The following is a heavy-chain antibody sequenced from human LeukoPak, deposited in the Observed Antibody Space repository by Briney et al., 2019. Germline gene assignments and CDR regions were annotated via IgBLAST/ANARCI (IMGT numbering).Heavy chain of an antibody. D-gene: IGHD3-10*01. Sequence: GGSLRLSCAASGFTFSSYAMSWVRQAPGKGLEWVSAISGSGGSTYYADSVKGRFTISRDNSKNTLYLQMNSLRAEDTAVYYCAKKSSAWFGEIAIDYWGQGTLVTVSS. CDR2: ISGSGGST. CDR1: GFTFSSYA. V-gene: IGHV3-23*01. CDR3: AKKSSAWFGEIAIDY. J-gene: IGHJ4*02.